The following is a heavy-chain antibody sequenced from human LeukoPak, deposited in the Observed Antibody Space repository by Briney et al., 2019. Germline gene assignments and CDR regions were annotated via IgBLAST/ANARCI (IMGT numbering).Heavy chain of an antibody. J-gene: IGHJ3*02. CDR1: GGTFSSYA. CDR2: IIPIFGTA. V-gene: IGHV1-69*05. CDR3: ARAASDYDFWSGYYPEAFDI. D-gene: IGHD3-3*01. Sequence: SVKVSCKASGGTFSSYAISWVRQAPGQGLEWMGGIIPIFGTANYAQKFQGRVTITTDESTSTAYMELSSLRSEDTAVYYCARAASDYDFWSGYYPEAFDIWGQGTMVTVSS.